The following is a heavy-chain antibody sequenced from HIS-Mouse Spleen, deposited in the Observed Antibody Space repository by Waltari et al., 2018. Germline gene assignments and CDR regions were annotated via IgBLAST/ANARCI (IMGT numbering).Heavy chain of an antibody. CDR1: GGSISSSSYY. D-gene: IGHD6-13*01. Sequence: QLQLQESGPGLVKLSETLSLTCTVSGGSISSSSYYWGWIRQPPGKGLEWVGSIYYSGGTSYNPSVKIRVTISVDTSKNQFSLKLGSVTAADTAVYYCAREIPYSSSWYDWYFDLWGRGTLVTVSS. CDR2: IYYSGGT. V-gene: IGHV4-39*07. J-gene: IGHJ2*01. CDR3: AREIPYSSSWYDWYFDL.